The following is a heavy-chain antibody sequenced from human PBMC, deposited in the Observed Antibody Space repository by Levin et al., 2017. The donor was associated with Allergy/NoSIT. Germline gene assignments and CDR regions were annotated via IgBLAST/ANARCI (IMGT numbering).Heavy chain of an antibody. CDR1: GGSISSGGYS. V-gene: IGHV4-30-2*01. CDR3: ARVAGYSYGYYFDY. CDR2: IYLSGST. J-gene: IGHJ4*02. D-gene: IGHD5-18*01. Sequence: SETLSLTCAVSGGSISSGGYSWSWIRQPPGKGLEWIGNIYLSGSTYYNPSLKSRVTISVDRSKNQVSMNLSSVTAADTAVYYCARVAGYSYGYYFDYWGQGTLVTVSS.